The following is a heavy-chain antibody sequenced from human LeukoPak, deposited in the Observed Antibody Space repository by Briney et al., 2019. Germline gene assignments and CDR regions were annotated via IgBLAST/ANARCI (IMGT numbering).Heavy chain of an antibody. Sequence: PSETLSLTCAVYGGSFSGYYWSWIRQPPGKGLEWIGEINHSGSTNYNPSLKSRVTISVDTSKNRFSLKLSSVTAADTAVYYCASGTVKAFDYWGQGTLVTVSS. D-gene: IGHD4-11*01. CDR1: GGSFSGYY. J-gene: IGHJ4*02. CDR3: ASGTVKAFDY. CDR2: INHSGST. V-gene: IGHV4-34*01.